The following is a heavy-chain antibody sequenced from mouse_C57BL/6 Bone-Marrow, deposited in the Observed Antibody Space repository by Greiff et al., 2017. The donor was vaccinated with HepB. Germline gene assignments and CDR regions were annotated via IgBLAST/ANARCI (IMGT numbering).Heavy chain of an antibody. J-gene: IGHJ3*01. V-gene: IGHV1-9*01. Sequence: VQLQQSGAELMKPGASVKLSCKATGYPFTGYWIEWVKQRPGHGLEWIGETLPGSGSTNYNEKFKGKATSTADTSSNTAYMQLSSLTTEDSAIYYCARTGRLYCGNSWFAYWGQGTLVTVSA. D-gene: IGHD2-1*01. CDR3: ARTGRLYCGNSWFAY. CDR2: TLPGSGST. CDR1: GYPFTGYW.